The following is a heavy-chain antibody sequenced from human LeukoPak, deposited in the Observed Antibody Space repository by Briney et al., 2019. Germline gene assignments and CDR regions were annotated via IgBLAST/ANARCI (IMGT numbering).Heavy chain of an antibody. D-gene: IGHD3-3*01. CDR2: IIPIFGTA. CDR1: GGTFSSYA. Sequence: ASVKVSCKASGGTFSSYAISWVRQAPGQGLEWMGGIIPIFGTANYAQKFQGRVTITADESTSTAYMELRSLRSDDTVVYYCASGMEYYFDYWGQGTLVTVSS. V-gene: IGHV1-69*01. J-gene: IGHJ4*02. CDR3: ASGMEYYFDY.